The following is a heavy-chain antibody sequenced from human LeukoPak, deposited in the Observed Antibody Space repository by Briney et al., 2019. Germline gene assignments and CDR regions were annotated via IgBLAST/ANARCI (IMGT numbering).Heavy chain of an antibody. CDR1: GYTFTSYG. V-gene: IGHV1-69*13. CDR3: ARKGTYYYDSSGFGWFDP. D-gene: IGHD3-22*01. Sequence: ASVKVSCKASGYTFTSYGISWVRQAPGQGLEWMGGIIPIFGTANYAQKFQGRVTITADESTSTAYMELSSLRSEDTAVYYCARKGTYYYDSSGFGWFDPWGQGTLVTVSS. CDR2: IIPIFGTA. J-gene: IGHJ5*02.